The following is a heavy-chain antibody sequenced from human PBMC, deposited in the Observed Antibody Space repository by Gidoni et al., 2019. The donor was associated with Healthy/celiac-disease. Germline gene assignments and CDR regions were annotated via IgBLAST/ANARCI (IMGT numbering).Heavy chain of an antibody. D-gene: IGHD5-12*01. J-gene: IGHJ4*02. CDR3: AKDISGRRYSGYDV. Sequence: EVQLVESGGGLVQPGRSLRLSCAASGFTFDDYAMNWVRQAPGRGLEWVSGISWNSGSIGYADFVKGRFTISRDNAKNSLYLQMNSLRAEDTALYYCAKDISGRRYSGYDVWGQGTLVTVSS. CDR1: GFTFDDYA. V-gene: IGHV3-9*01. CDR2: ISWNSGSI.